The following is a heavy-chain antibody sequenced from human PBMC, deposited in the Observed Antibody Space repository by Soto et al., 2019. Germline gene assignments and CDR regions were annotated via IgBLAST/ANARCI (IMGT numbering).Heavy chain of an antibody. V-gene: IGHV3-9*01. CDR2: ISWSSNNV. CDR3: AKGGSVSLIAAASTTNWLDP. J-gene: IGHJ5*02. CDR1: GFIFDDYA. Sequence: EAQLVESGGGFVQPGRSLSLSCEVSGFIFDDYAMYWVRQAPGRGLEWVSGISWSSNNVAYADSVKGRFTISRDNAKNFLDLQRSRLRVEDTAFYYCAKGGSVSLIAAASTTNWLDPWGQGTLVNVSS. D-gene: IGHD6-13*01.